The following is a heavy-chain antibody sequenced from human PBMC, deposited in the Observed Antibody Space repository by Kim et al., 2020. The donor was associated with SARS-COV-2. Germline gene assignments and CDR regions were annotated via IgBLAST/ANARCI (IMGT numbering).Heavy chain of an antibody. CDR2: IYYSGST. CDR1: GGSISSSSYY. V-gene: IGHV4-39*07. Sequence: SETLSLTCTVSGGSISSSSYYWGWIRQPPGKGLEWIGSIYYSGSTYYNPSLKSGVTISVDTSKNQFSLKVSSVTAADTAVYYCAGDYCSSTSCYGVDYWGQGTLVTVSS. D-gene: IGHD2-2*01. J-gene: IGHJ4*02. CDR3: AGDYCSSTSCYGVDY.